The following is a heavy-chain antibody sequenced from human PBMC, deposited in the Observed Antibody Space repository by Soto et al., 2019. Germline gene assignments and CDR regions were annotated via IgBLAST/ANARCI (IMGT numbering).Heavy chain of an antibody. J-gene: IGHJ6*02. CDR2: INPNSGGT. Sequence: QVQLVQSGAEVKKPGASVRVSRKASGYSFTGYYVHWVRLAPGQGLEWMGWINPNSGGTNHAQKFPGRVTMTRDTSISTAYMELTRLTSNDTAVYFCAREAGTIGNYYYGMDVWGQGTTVTVS. V-gene: IGHV1-2*02. CDR3: AREAGTIGNYYYGMDV. CDR1: GYSFTGYY. D-gene: IGHD1-7*01.